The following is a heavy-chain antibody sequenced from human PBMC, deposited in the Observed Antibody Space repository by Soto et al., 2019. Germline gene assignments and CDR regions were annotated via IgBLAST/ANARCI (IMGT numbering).Heavy chain of an antibody. J-gene: IGHJ4*02. V-gene: IGHV1-69*13. Sequence: SVKVSCKASGGTFSSYAISWVRQAPGQGLEWMGGIIPIFGTANYAQKFQGRVTITADESTSTAYMELSSLRSEDTAVYYCVANVVVTANGSDYWGQGTLVTVSS. D-gene: IGHD2-21*02. CDR3: VANVVVTANGSDY. CDR1: GGTFSSYA. CDR2: IIPIFGTA.